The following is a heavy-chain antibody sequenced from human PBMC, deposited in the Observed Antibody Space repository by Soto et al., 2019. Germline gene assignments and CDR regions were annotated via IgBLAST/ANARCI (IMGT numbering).Heavy chain of an antibody. D-gene: IGHD4-17*01. CDR2: IIPIFGTA. V-gene: IGHV1-69*01. CDR3: ATEGYGGNSGGAFDI. J-gene: IGHJ3*02. CDR1: GGTFSSYA. Sequence: QVQLVQSGAEVKKPGSSVKVSCKASGGTFSSYAISWVRQAPGQGLEWMGGIIPIFGTANYGQKLQGRVTITADESTSTAYMELGSLRPEDTAVYYCATEGYGGNSGGAFDIWGQGTMVTVSS.